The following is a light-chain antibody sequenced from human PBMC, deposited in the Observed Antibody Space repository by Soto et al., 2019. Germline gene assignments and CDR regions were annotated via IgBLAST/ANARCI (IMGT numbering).Light chain of an antibody. J-gene: IGLJ2*01. Sequence: QSVLTQPPSVSGSPGQSVTISCTGTSSDVGGYDYVSWYQQHPGKAPKLMIYNVAKRPSGVPDRFSGSKSGNTASLTISGLQAEDEADYYCCSYAGTYIFIFGGGTKLTVL. CDR3: CSYAGTYIFI. V-gene: IGLV2-11*01. CDR2: NVA. CDR1: SSDVGGYDY.